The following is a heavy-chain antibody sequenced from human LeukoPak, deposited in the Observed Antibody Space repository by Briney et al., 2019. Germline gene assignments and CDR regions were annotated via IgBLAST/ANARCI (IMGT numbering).Heavy chain of an antibody. J-gene: IGHJ4*02. Sequence: PGGSLRLSCAASGFTFSSYGMHWVRQAPGKGLEWVAVISYDGSNKYYADSVKGRFTISRDNSKNTLYLQMNSLRAEDTAVYYCAKGYYDSSGYYGYWGQGTLVTVSS. CDR1: GFTFSSYG. V-gene: IGHV3-30*18. CDR2: ISYDGSNK. CDR3: AKGYYDSSGYYGY. D-gene: IGHD3-22*01.